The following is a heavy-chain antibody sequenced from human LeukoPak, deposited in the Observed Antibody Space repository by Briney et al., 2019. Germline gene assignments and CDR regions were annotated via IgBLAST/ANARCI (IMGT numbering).Heavy chain of an antibody. CDR2: INPNSGGT. V-gene: IGHV1-2*02. J-gene: IGHJ4*02. Sequence: ASVKVSCKASGYTFTGYYMHWVRQAPGQGLEWMGWINPNSGGTNYAQKFQGRVTMTRDTSISTAYMELSRLRSDDTAVYYCARVVGDRVTKVHFDYWGQGTLVTVSS. CDR3: ARVVGDRVTKVHFDY. D-gene: IGHD4-17*01. CDR1: GYTFTGYY.